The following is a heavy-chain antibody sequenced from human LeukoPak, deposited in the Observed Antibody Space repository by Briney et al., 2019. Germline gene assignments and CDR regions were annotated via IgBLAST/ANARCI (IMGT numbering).Heavy chain of an antibody. CDR2: IYYSGST. D-gene: IGHD4-23*01. CDR3: ARQAGGNSVYGFAFDI. Sequence: SETLSLTCTVSGGSISSYYWGWIRQPPGKGLEWIGSIYYSGSTYYNPSLKSRVTISVDTSKNQFSLKLSSVTAADTAVYYCARQAGGNSVYGFAFDIWGQGTMVTVSS. J-gene: IGHJ3*02. CDR1: GGSISSYY. V-gene: IGHV4-39*01.